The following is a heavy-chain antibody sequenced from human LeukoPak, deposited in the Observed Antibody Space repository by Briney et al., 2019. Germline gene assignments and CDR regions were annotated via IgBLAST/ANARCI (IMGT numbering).Heavy chain of an antibody. D-gene: IGHD5-18*01. CDR3: SRVRGYSYGYGDY. J-gene: IGHJ4*02. CDR2: IRSKAYGGTT. CDR1: GSTFGDYA. Sequence: PGGSLRLSCTASGSTFGDYAMSWVRQAPGKGLEWVGFIRSKAYGGTTEYAASVKGRFTISRDDSKSIAYLQVNSLKTEDTAVYYCSRVRGYSYGYGDYWGQGTLVTVSA. V-gene: IGHV3-49*04.